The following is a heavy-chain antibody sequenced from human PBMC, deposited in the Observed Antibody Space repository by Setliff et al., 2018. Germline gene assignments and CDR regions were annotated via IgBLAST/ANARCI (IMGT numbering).Heavy chain of an antibody. CDR1: GGSLSSYNY. V-gene: IGHV4-4*07. Sequence: SETLSLTCTVSGGSLSSYNYWSWIRQPAGKGLEWIGQIYTDGSTNYNPSLKSRVTISVDTSKNQFSLKVTSVTAADTGIYYCARMSGFLYMDVWGKGTTVTVSS. D-gene: IGHD3-3*01. CDR2: IYTDGST. CDR3: ARMSGFLYMDV. J-gene: IGHJ6*03.